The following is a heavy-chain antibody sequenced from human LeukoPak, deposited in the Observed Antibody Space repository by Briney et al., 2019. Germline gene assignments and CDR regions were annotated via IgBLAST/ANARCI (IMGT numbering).Heavy chain of an antibody. CDR3: ARALTERWFDP. J-gene: IGHJ5*02. CDR2: IKPDGTEK. V-gene: IGHV3-7*01. CDR1: GFTFTNYW. Sequence: GGSLRLSCAASGFTFTNYWMTWVRQAPGKGPGWVANIKPDGTEKYYVDSLRGRSTISRDNAKSSLYLEMNSLRVEDTAIYYCARALTERWFDPWGQGTLVTVSS.